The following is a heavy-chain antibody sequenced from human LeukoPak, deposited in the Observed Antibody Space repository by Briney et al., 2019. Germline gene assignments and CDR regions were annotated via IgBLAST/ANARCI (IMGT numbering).Heavy chain of an antibody. D-gene: IGHD2-15*01. V-gene: IGHV3-23*01. CDR3: AKSPVSSCRGSFCYPFDY. J-gene: IGHJ4*02. CDR1: GFTFSTYA. Sequence: GGSLRLSWAASGFTFSTYAMSWVRQITGKGLEWVSAISGSDDGTYYADSVKGRFTISRDNSRNTPYLQMNTLRAEDTAVYFCAKSPVSSCRGSFCYPFDYWGQGNLVTVSS. CDR2: ISGSDDGT.